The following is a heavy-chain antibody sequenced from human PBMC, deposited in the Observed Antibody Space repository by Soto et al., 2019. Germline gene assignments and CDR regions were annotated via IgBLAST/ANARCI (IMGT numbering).Heavy chain of an antibody. CDR2: ISGSGGST. Sequence: SLRLSCAASGFTFSSYAMSWVRQAPGKGLEWVSAISGSGGSTYYADFAKGRFTISRDNSKNTVYLQMNSLRAEDTAVYYYAKVRGVICGQGTMVSVSS. V-gene: IGHV3-23*01. CDR3: AKVRGVI. CDR1: GFTFSSYA. D-gene: IGHD3-10*01. J-gene: IGHJ3*02.